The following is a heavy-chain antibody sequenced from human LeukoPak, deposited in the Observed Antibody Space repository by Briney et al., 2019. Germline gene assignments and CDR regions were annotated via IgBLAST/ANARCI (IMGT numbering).Heavy chain of an antibody. J-gene: IGHJ6*02. CDR2: ISAYNGNT. CDR1: GYTFTICG. D-gene: IGHD6-19*01. V-gene: IGHV1-18*01. Sequence: GASVKVSFKSSGYTFTICGISWVRHAPGQGLEWMGLISAYNGNTNYAQKLQGRVTMTTDTSTSTAYMELRSLRSDDTAVYYCARGGDHSSGWYYYYGMDVWGQGTTVTVSS. CDR3: ARGGDHSSGWYYYYGMDV.